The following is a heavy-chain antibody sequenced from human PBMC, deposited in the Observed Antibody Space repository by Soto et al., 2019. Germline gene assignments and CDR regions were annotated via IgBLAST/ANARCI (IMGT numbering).Heavy chain of an antibody. D-gene: IGHD6-13*01. J-gene: IGHJ3*02. CDR3: ARVASSSRRYAFDI. V-gene: IGHV1-18*01. CDR1: GYTFTDYG. Sequence: ASVKVSCKASGYTFTDYGINWVRQAPGQGLEWMAWISAYNGNTNYAQNLQGRVTLTTDTSTSTAYMELRSLRSDDTAVFYCARVASSSRRYAFDIWAQGTMVPVAS. CDR2: ISAYNGNT.